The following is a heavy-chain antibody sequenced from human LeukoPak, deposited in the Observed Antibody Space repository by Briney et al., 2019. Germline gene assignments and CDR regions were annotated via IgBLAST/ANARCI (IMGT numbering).Heavy chain of an antibody. V-gene: IGHV5-51*01. CDR2: IYPGDSDT. CDR1: GYSFTSYW. Sequence: GESLKISCKGSGYSFTSYWIGWVPQMPGKGLEWMGIIYPGDSDTRYSPSFQGQVTISADKSISTAYLQWSSLKASDTAMYYCARAAYGSGSYRNWFDPWGQGTLVTVSS. CDR3: ARAAYGSGSYRNWFDP. J-gene: IGHJ5*02. D-gene: IGHD3-10*01.